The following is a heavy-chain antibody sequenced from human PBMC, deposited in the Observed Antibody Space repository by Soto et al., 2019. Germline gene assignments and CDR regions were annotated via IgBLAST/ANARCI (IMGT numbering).Heavy chain of an antibody. CDR3: ARTRSAWSDFHYYSLDV. D-gene: IGHD1-26*01. CDR2: ISYDSTKT. J-gene: IGHJ6*02. V-gene: IGHV3-30*03. CDR1: GFTFNSYG. Sequence: SLRLSCAASGFTFNSYGMHWVRQVPGNGLEWVAFISYDSTKTYYADSVKGRFTISRDNSNSALYVQMNSLTGEDTAVYYCARTRSAWSDFHYYSLDVWGQGTTVTVSS.